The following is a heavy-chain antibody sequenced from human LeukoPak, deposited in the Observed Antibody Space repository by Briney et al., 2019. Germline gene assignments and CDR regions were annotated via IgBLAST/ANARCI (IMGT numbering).Heavy chain of an antibody. CDR1: GFTFSSYA. CDR2: IKGSGDST. V-gene: IGHV3-23*01. J-gene: IGHJ4*02. D-gene: IGHD3-9*01. CDR3: AKIHWPNNDIFFDL. Sequence: GGSLRLPCAASGFTFSSYAMNWVRQAPGKGLEWVSTIKGSGDSTYYAVSVRGRFTITRDNSQNTVYLQMNGLRAEDTAVYFCAKIHWPNNDIFFDLWGQGTLVTVSS.